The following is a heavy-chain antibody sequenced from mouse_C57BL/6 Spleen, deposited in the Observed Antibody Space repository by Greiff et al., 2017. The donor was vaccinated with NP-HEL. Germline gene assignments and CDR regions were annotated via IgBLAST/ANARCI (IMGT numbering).Heavy chain of an antibody. V-gene: IGHV1-7*01. Sequence: VKLVESGAELAKPGASVKLSCKASGYTFTSYWMHWVNQRPGKGLEGIGYINPSSGYTKYNHQFKDKSTSTADKSSSTAYMQLSSLTYEDSAVYYCARKRDYDYDGFAYWGQGTLVTVSA. CDR3: ARKRDYDYDGFAY. CDR2: INPSSGYT. CDR1: GYTFTSYW. J-gene: IGHJ3*01. D-gene: IGHD2-4*01.